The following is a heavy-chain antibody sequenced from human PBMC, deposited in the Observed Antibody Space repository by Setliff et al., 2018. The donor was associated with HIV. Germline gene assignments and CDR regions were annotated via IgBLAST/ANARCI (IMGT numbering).Heavy chain of an antibody. CDR3: ASPEAYSTSSRFDY. CDR1: GGTFSSYG. CDR2: IIPILGIA. D-gene: IGHD6-6*01. V-gene: IGHV1-69*10. J-gene: IGHJ4*02. Sequence: SVKVSCKASGGTFSSYGINWVRQAPGQGLEWMGGIIPILGIANYAQKFQGRVTINADKSTSTAYMELSSLRSEDTAVYYCASPEAYSTSSRFDYWGQGALVTVSS.